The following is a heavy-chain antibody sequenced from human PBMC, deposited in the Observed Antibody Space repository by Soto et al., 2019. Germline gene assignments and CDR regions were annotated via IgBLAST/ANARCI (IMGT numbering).Heavy chain of an antibody. V-gene: IGHV3-53*01. J-gene: IGHJ6*02. Sequence: GGSLRLSCAASGFTVSTNYMTWVRQAPGKGLEWVSLIYASGSTYYADSVKGRFTMSRDNSKNSLSLQMSSLTAEDTAVYYCAGNYYYFGMDVWGPGTTVTVSS. CDR3: AGNYYYFGMDV. CDR2: IYASGST. CDR1: GFTVSTNY.